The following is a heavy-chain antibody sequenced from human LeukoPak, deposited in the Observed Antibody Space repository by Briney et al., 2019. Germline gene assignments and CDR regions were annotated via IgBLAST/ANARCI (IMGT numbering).Heavy chain of an antibody. Sequence: GGSLRLSCAASGFTFSSYAVSWVRQAPGKGLEWVAAISGSGSNTYYADYVKGRFTISRDNSKNTLYLQMNSLRAEDTAVYYCARDLEDGMDVWGQGTTVTVSS. CDR3: ARDLEDGMDV. D-gene: IGHD3-3*01. CDR1: GFTFSSYA. CDR2: ISGSGSNT. J-gene: IGHJ6*02. V-gene: IGHV3-23*01.